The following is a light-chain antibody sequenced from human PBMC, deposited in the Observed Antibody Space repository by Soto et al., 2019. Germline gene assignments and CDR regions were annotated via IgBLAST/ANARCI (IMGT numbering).Light chain of an antibody. V-gene: IGKV3D-15*01. CDR1: QSVSSN. CDR2: GAS. Sequence: EIVMTQSPATLSVSPGERATLSCRASQSVSSNLAWYQQKPGQAPRLLIFGASFRATGIPPRFSGSGSGTDFTLAISSLQPEDSATYYCLQDINYPWTFGQGTKVDIK. CDR3: LQDINYPWT. J-gene: IGKJ1*01.